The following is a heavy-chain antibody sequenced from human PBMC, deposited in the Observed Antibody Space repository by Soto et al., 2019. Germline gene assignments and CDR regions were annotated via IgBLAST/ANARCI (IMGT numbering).Heavy chain of an antibody. J-gene: IGHJ4*02. V-gene: IGHV4-61*01. Sequence: SETLSLTCTVSGGSVSSGSYYWSWIRQPPGKGLEWIGYIYYSGSTNYNPSLKSRVTISVDTSKNQFSLKLSSVTAADTAVYYCARDYTGGYCSGGSCYLRYFDYWGQGTLVTVSS. CDR2: IYYSGST. CDR1: GGSVSSGSYY. D-gene: IGHD2-15*01. CDR3: ARDYTGGYCSGGSCYLRYFDY.